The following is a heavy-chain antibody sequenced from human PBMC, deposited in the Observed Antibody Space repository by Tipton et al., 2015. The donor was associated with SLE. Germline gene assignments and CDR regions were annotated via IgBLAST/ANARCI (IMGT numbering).Heavy chain of an antibody. Sequence: SLRLSCAASGFTFDNYEMNWVRQAPGKGLEWVSYISDSGTIMSYADPVKGRFTVSRDNAKKSLYLQLDSLRAEDTAVYYCARDRRWEYYYGIDVWGQGTTVTVTS. CDR3: ARDRRWEYYYGIDV. J-gene: IGHJ6*02. D-gene: IGHD4-23*01. V-gene: IGHV3-48*03. CDR2: ISDSGTIM. CDR1: GFTFDNYE.